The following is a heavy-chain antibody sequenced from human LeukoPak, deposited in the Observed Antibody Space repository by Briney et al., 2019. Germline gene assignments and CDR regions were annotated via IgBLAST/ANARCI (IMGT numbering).Heavy chain of an antibody. V-gene: IGHV4-59*11. Sequence: SETLSLTCTVSGDSITSHYWTWIRQPPGKGLEWIGYIYYSGSTNYNPSLKSRVTISVDTSKNQFSLRLSSVTAADTAVYYCARKQGDYWGQGTLVTVSS. J-gene: IGHJ4*02. CDR2: IYYSGST. CDR1: GDSITSHY. CDR3: ARKQGDY. D-gene: IGHD1/OR15-1a*01.